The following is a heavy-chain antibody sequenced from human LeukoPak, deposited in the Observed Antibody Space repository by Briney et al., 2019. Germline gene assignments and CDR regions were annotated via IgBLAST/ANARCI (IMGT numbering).Heavy chain of an antibody. CDR1: GGSISSYY. CDR3: ARHDGIFGGNWFDP. D-gene: IGHD3-16*01. J-gene: IGHJ5*02. CDR2: IYTSGST. V-gene: IGHV4-4*09. Sequence: SETLSLTCTVSGGSISSYYWSWIRQPPGKGLGWIGYIYTSGSTNYNPSLKSRVTISVDTSKNQFSLKLSSVTAADTAVYYCARHDGIFGGNWFDPWGQGTLVTVSS.